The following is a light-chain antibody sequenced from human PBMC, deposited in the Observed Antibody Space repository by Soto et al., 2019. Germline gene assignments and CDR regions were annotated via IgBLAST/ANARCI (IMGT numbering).Light chain of an antibody. CDR3: QQYNNWPSWT. J-gene: IGKJ1*01. CDR1: QSVSSN. Sequence: EIVMTHSPSTLSLSPVERATLSCSASQSVSSNLAWYQQKPGQAPRLLIYGASTRATGIPARFSGSGSGTEFTLTISSLQSEDFAVYYCQQYNNWPSWTFGQGTKVDIK. V-gene: IGKV3-15*01. CDR2: GAS.